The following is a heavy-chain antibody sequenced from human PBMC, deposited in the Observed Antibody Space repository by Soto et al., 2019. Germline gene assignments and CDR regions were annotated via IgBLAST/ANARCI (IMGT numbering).Heavy chain of an antibody. CDR1: AFTFSGHV. Sequence: PGGSLRLSCAASAFTFSGHVMNWVRQAPGKGLEWVSGISSNGGSTYYADSVKGRFTISRDNSKNTLYLQMNSLRAEDTALYYCAKDSGSSWYHDAFDIWGQGTMVTVSS. CDR2: ISSNGGST. J-gene: IGHJ3*02. CDR3: AKDSGSSWYHDAFDI. D-gene: IGHD6-13*01. V-gene: IGHV3-23*01.